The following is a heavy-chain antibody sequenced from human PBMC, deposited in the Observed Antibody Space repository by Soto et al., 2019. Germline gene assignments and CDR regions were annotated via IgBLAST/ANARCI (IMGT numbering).Heavy chain of an antibody. D-gene: IGHD3-22*01. CDR3: AKVEGLSASSGYYTGAYDY. Sequence: EVQLLESGGGLVQAGGSLRLSCAASGFTFSRDGMSWVRQAPGKGLEWVSAISGNGGSTYYADSVKGRFMISRDNSKNPLYLQMNSLRAEDTALYHCAKVEGLSASSGYYTGAYDYWGQGTLVTVSS. J-gene: IGHJ4*02. CDR1: GFTFSRDG. V-gene: IGHV3-23*01. CDR2: ISGNGGST.